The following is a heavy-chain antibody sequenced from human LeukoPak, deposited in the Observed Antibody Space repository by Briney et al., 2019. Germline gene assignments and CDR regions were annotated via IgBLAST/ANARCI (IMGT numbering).Heavy chain of an antibody. Sequence: SETLSLTCSVSGGSINSYYWSWIRQPPGKGLECIGYIHYTGSTNYNPSLKSRVTISVDTSKNQFSLNLRSVTSADTAVYFCTRVSIHGDSDYWGQGTLVTVSS. J-gene: IGHJ4*02. V-gene: IGHV4-59*01. CDR1: GGSINSYY. CDR3: TRVSIHGDSDY. CDR2: IHYTGST.